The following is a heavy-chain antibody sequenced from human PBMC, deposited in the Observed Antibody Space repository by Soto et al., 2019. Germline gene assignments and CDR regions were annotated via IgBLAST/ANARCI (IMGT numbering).Heavy chain of an antibody. CDR3: AKDMMRTWGSEVGAFDI. CDR2: ISGSGGST. CDR1: GFTFSSYA. Sequence: GGSLRLSCAASGFTFSSYAMSWVRQAPGKGLEWVSAISGSGGSTYYADSVKGRFTISRDNSKNTLYLQMNSLRAEDTAVYYCAKDMMRTWGSEVGAFDIWGQGTMVTVSS. D-gene: IGHD7-27*01. J-gene: IGHJ3*02. V-gene: IGHV3-23*01.